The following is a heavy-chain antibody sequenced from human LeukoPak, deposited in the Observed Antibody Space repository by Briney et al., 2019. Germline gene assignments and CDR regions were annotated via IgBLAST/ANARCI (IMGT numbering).Heavy chain of an antibody. Sequence: QSGGSLRLSCAASGFTFTKYWMTWVRQAPGKGLEWVSAISGSGGSTYYADSVKGRFTISRDNSKNTLYLQMNSLRAEDTAVYYCAKDWIDYWGQGTLVTVSS. CDR3: AKDWIDY. J-gene: IGHJ4*02. D-gene: IGHD1-1*01. V-gene: IGHV3-23*01. CDR2: ISGSGGST. CDR1: GFTFTKYW.